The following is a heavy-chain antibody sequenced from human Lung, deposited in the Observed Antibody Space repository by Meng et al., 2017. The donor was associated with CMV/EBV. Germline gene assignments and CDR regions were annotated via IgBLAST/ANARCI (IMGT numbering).Heavy chain of an antibody. CDR2: INPKNGDP. CDR3: TRRPLGSTRPFDY. V-gene: IGHV1-2*06. Sequence: ASXXVSXKTSGFNFYGFYIYWVRRAPGQGLEWMGRINPKNGDPKYAQRFEGRVSMTTDTSITTVYMELRSLRSDDTAFYYCTRRPLGSTRPFDYWRQGTLVPVSS. CDR1: GFNFYGFY. D-gene: IGHD1-26*01. J-gene: IGHJ4*02.